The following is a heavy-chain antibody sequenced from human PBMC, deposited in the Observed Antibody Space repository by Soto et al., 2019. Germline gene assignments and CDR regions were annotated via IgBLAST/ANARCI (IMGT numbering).Heavy chain of an antibody. V-gene: IGHV3-74*01. CDR2: INSDGSST. D-gene: IGHD4-17*01. J-gene: IGHJ4*02. Sequence: GGSLRLSCAASGFTFSSYWMHWVRQAPGKGLVWVSRINSDGSSTSYADSVKGRFTISRDNAKNTLYLQMNSLRAEDTAVYYCASITPLRYSTVTTSYWGQGTLVTVSS. CDR1: GFTFSSYW. CDR3: ASITPLRYSTVTTSY.